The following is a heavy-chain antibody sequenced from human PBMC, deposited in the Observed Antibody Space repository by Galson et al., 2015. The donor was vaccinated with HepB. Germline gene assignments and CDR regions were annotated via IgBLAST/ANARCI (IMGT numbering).Heavy chain of an antibody. D-gene: IGHD3-3*01. CDR1: GFTFSDYW. CDR2: MKHDGTEK. J-gene: IGHJ4*02. Sequence: SLRLSCAVSGFTFSDYWMTWVRQAPGKGLEWVANMKHDGTEKSYVDSVKGRFTISRDNAKNSLFLQMNSLRAEDTAVYYCARDLDFSAKGIWYDAYDSWGQGTLVTVSS. V-gene: IGHV3-7*01. CDR3: ARDLDFSAKGIWYDAYDS.